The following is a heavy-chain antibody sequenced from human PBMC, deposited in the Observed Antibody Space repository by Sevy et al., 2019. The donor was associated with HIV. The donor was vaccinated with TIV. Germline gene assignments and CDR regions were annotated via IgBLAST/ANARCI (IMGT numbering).Heavy chain of an antibody. CDR1: GGTFSSYA. D-gene: IGHD6-13*01. Sequence: ASVKVSCKASGGTFSSYAISWVRQAPGQGLEWMGGIIPIFGRANYAQKFQGRVTITADKSTSTAYMELSSLRSEDTAVYYCARVRVLRAAACTLRDAFDIWGQGTMVTVSS. CDR3: ARVRVLRAAACTLRDAFDI. J-gene: IGHJ3*02. CDR2: IIPIFGRA. V-gene: IGHV1-69*06.